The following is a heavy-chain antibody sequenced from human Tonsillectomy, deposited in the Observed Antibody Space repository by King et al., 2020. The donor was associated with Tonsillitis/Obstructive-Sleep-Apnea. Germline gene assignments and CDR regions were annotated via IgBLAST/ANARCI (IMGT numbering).Heavy chain of an antibody. J-gene: IGHJ6*03. D-gene: IGHD7-27*01. CDR3: AHFKWGSAYPTYYSYMDV. V-gene: IGHV4-59*08. CDR2: ISYSGNT. Sequence: VQLQESGPGLVKPSETLSLTCTVSGGSISSYYWGWIRQPPGKGLEWIGYISYSGNTNYNPSLKSRVTISIDTSKNHFSLKLSSVTAADTAVYYCAHFKWGSAYPTYYSYMDVWGKGTTVTVS. CDR1: GGSISSYY.